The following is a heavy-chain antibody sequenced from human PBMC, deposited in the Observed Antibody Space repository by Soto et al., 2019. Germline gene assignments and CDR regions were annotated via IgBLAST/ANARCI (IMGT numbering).Heavy chain of an antibody. D-gene: IGHD3-22*01. CDR2: FDPEDGET. V-gene: IGHV1-24*01. CDR3: ATGLPQGSYYDRRPDY. Sequence: ASVKVSCKVSGYTLTELSMHWVRRAPGKGLDWMGGFDPEDGETIYAQKFQGRVTMTEDTSTDTAYMELSSLRSEDTAVYYCATGLPQGSYYDRRPDYWGQGTLVTVSS. J-gene: IGHJ4*02. CDR1: GYTLTELS.